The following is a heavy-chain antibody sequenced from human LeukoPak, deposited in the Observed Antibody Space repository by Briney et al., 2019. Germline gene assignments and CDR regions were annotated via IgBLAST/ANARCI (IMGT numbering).Heavy chain of an antibody. CDR3: ASRYCSGGSCYRYYFDY. J-gene: IGHJ4*02. D-gene: IGHD2-15*01. V-gene: IGHV1-69*05. CDR2: IIPIFGTA. Sequence: ASVKVSCKASGGTFSSYAISWVRQAPGQGLEWMGGIIPIFGTANYAQKFQGRVTITTDESTSTAYMELSSLRSEDMAVYYCASRYCSGGSCYRYYFDYWGQGTLVTVSS. CDR1: GGTFSSYA.